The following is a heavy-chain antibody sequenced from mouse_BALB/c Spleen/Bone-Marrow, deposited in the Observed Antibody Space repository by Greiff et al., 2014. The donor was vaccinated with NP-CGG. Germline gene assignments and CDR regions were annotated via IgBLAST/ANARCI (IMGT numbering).Heavy chain of an antibody. CDR2: IWSDGST. CDR3: ARTGTRYAMDY. Sequence: QVQLKQSGPGLVAPSQSLSITCTVSGFSLTNYGLHWVRQPPGKGLEWLLVIWSDGSTTYNSALKSRLSINKDNSKSQVFLKMNSLQTDDTAIYYCARTGTRYAMDYWGQGTSVTVSS. J-gene: IGHJ4*01. V-gene: IGHV2-6*02. CDR1: GFSLTNYG. D-gene: IGHD4-1*01.